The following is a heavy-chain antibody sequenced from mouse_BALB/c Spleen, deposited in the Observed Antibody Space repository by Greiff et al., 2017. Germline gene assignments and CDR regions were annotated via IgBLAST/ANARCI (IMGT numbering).Heavy chain of an antibody. CDR2: IRNKANGYTT. CDR1: GFTFTDYY. J-gene: IGHJ1*01. Sequence: DVMLVESGGGLVQPGGSLRLSCATSGFTFTDYYMSWVRQPPGKALEWLGFIRNKANGYTTDYSASVKGRFTISRDNSQSILYLQMNTLRAEDSATYYCARGGYDWYFDVWGAGTTVTVSS. CDR3: ARGGYDWYFDV. V-gene: IGHV7-3*02. D-gene: IGHD2-14*01.